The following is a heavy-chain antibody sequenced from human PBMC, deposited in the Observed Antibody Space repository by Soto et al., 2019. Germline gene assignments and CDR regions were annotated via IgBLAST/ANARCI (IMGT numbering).Heavy chain of an antibody. J-gene: IGHJ4*02. CDR1: TGSMRTYY. CDR2: ISHTGRT. CDR3: ARDDTTGLFDF. V-gene: IGHV4-59*01. Sequence: PLETLSLTCSVSTGSMRTYYWTWIRQSPGKGLEWVGQISHTGRTKYNPSLESRVTISVDTSRKQFSLKLTSVTAADTALYYCARDDTTGLFDFWGQGTLVTVSS. D-gene: IGHD4-17*01.